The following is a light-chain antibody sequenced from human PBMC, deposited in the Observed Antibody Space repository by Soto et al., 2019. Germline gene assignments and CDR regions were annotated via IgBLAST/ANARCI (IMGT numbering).Light chain of an antibody. V-gene: IGLV3-21*02. J-gene: IGLJ1*01. Sequence: SYELAQSPAVSVAPGQTARITCGGDNIGGKSVHWYQRKPGQAPVLVVYEDSDRPSGIPERCSGSNSGNTATLTISRVEAGDEADYYCQVWDYRSDHVFGTGTKVTVL. CDR1: NIGGKS. CDR3: QVWDYRSDHV. CDR2: EDS.